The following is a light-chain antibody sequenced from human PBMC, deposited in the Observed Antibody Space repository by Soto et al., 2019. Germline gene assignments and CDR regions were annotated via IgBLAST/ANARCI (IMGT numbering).Light chain of an antibody. CDR1: QGVSTW. Sequence: DIQMTQSPSSVSASVGDRVTITCRASQGVSTWLAWYQQKPGKAPNLLIYTASSLQSGVPSRFSVSGSGTEFTLTISGLQPDDFASYYCQQYNSYPITFGQGTRLEIK. J-gene: IGKJ5*01. CDR3: QQYNSYPIT. V-gene: IGKV1D-16*01. CDR2: TAS.